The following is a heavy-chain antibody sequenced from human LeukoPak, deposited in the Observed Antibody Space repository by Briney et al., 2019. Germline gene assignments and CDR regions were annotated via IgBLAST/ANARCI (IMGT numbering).Heavy chain of an antibody. Sequence: GGSLRLSCADSGSTFSSYWMSWVRQAPGKGLEWVANIKQDGSEKYYVDSVKGRFTISRDNAKKSLYLQMKSLRAEDTAVYYCARLYGEYPDYWGQGTLVTVSS. CDR1: GSTFSSYW. D-gene: IGHD4-17*01. V-gene: IGHV3-7*05. CDR3: ARLYGEYPDY. J-gene: IGHJ4*02. CDR2: IKQDGSEK.